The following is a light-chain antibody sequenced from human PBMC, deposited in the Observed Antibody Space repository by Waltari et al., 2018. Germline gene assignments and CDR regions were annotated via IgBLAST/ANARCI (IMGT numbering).Light chain of an antibody. CDR3: QQSFGTPLS. CDR1: RNIRDH. V-gene: IGKV1-39*01. CDR2: DAS. Sequence: DVQVTQSPSSLSAIIGDRVTITCRASRNIRDHINWYQHRPGNAPKLLIFDASSLNSGVPLRFSGSGSGTDFTLTISSLQREDFATYYCQQSFGTPLSFGGGTRVEFK. J-gene: IGKJ4*01.